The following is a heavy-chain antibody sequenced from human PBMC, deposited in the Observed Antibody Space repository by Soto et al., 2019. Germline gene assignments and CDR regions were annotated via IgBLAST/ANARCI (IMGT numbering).Heavy chain of an antibody. V-gene: IGHV1-3*01. CDR3: ARALLTIFGVVNYYYYGMDV. Sequence: ASVKVSCKASGYTFTSYAMHWVRQAPGQRLEWMGWINAGNGNTKYSQKFQGRVTITRDTSASTAYMELSSLRSEDTAVYYCARALLTIFGVVNYYYYGMDVWGQGTTVTVSS. J-gene: IGHJ6*02. D-gene: IGHD3-3*01. CDR1: GYTFTSYA. CDR2: INAGNGNT.